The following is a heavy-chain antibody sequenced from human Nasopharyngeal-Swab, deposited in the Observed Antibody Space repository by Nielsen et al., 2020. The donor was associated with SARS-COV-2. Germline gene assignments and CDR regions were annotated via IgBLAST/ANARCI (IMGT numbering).Heavy chain of an antibody. V-gene: IGHV4-30-2*01. J-gene: IGHJ5*02. CDR2: IYHSGST. CDR1: GGSISSGGYS. CDR3: ARGRVGATSKKNWFDP. Sequence: LRLSCAVSGGSISSGGYSWSWIRQPPGKGPEWIGYIYHSGSTYYNPSLKSRVTISVDRSKNQFSLKLSSVTAADTAVYYCARGRVGATSKKNWFDPWGQGTLVTVSS. D-gene: IGHD1-26*01.